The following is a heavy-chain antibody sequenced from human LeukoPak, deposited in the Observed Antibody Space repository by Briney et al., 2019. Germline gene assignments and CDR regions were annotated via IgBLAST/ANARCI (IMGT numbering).Heavy chain of an antibody. CDR1: GFTFSSHA. CDR2: ISYDGSSK. J-gene: IGHJ4*02. Sequence: GGSLRLSCAASGFTFSSHAMHWVRQAPGKGLEWVAVISYDGSSKYYADSVKGRFTISRDNSKNTLYLQMNSLRAEDTAVYYCAKDYYGSSGFDYWGQGTLVTVSS. CDR3: AKDYYGSSGFDY. D-gene: IGHD3-10*01. V-gene: IGHV3-30*04.